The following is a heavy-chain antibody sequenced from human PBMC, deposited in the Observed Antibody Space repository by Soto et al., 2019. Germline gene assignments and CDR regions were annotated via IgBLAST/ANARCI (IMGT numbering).Heavy chain of an antibody. CDR3: AKDRWGQWLDSFFDF. Sequence: GGSLRLSCAASGFTFSSYAMSWVRKAPWKGLEWVSAISGNGATTYYADSVKGRFTISRDNSKNTLYLQMSSLRAEDTAVYYCAKDRWGQWLDSFFDFWGQGTQVTVSP. CDR1: GFTFSSYA. CDR2: ISGNGATT. J-gene: IGHJ4*02. D-gene: IGHD6-19*01. V-gene: IGHV3-23*01.